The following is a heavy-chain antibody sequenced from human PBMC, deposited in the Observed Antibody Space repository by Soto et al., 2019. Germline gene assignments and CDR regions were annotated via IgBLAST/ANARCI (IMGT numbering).Heavy chain of an antibody. D-gene: IGHD5-18*01. J-gene: IGHJ6*02. CDR2: IYHSGST. Sequence: PSETLSLTCAVSGGSISSGGYSWSWIRQPPGKGLEWIGYIYHSGSTYYNPSLKSRVTISVDTSKNQFSLKLSSVTAADTAVYYCARPYSYGSSGARASRYYGMDVWGQGTTVTVSS. CDR3: ARPYSYGSSGARASRYYGMDV. V-gene: IGHV4-30-2*03. CDR1: GGSISSGGYS.